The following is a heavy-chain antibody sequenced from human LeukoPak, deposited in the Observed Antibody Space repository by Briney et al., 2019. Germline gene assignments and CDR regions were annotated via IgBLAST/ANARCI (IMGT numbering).Heavy chain of an antibody. CDR2: IRYDGSNK. D-gene: IGHD3-3*01. Sequence: GGSPRLSCAASGFTFSSYGMHWVRQAPGKGLEWVAFIRYDGSNKYYADSVKGRFTISRGNSKNTLYLQMNSLRAEDTAVYYCAKDGSDFWGDYYFDYWGQGTLVTVSS. CDR3: AKDGSDFWGDYYFDY. CDR1: GFTFSSYG. V-gene: IGHV3-30*02. J-gene: IGHJ4*02.